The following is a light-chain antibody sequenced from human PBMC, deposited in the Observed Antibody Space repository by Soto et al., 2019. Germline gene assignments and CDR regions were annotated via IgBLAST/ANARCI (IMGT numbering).Light chain of an antibody. V-gene: IGKV3-15*01. CDR3: QQYNNWPPFLT. CDR2: GAS. Sequence: EIVMTQSPATLSVSPGERATLSCRASQGFSSNLAWYQQKPGLAPSLLIYGASTRATGIPAMFSGSGSGTEFTLTISSLQSEDFAVYYCQQYNNWPPFLTFGGGTKVDIK. J-gene: IGKJ4*02. CDR1: QGFSSN.